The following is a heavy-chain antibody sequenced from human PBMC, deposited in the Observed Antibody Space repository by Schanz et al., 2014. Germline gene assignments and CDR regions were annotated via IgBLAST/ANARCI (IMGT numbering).Heavy chain of an antibody. V-gene: IGHV4-30-4*07. Sequence: QVQLQESGPGLVKPSQTLSLACAVSGGSISSGDSLWSWIRQPPGRGLEWIGYVFYSGTTSYNPSLKSRITMSVTSSKNRIPLNLKPVTAADTAVYYCARETISYDLLTGYSRGAFDYWGQGTLVTVSS. J-gene: IGHJ4*02. CDR2: VFYSGTT. CDR3: ARETISYDLLTGYSRGAFDY. CDR1: GGSISSGDSL. D-gene: IGHD3-9*01.